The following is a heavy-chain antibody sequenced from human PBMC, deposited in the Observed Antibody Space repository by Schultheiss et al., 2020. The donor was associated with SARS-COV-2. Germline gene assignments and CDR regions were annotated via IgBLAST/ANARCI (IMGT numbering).Heavy chain of an antibody. D-gene: IGHD5-24*01. CDR2: ISGSGGST. V-gene: IGHV3-23*01. J-gene: IGHJ6*02. Sequence: GGSLRLSCAASGFTFSSYAMSWVRQAPGKGLEWVSAISGSGGSTYYADSVKGRFTISRDNSKNTLYLQMNSLRAEDTAVYYCARGWGEMATITGYYYYGMDVWGQGTTVTVSS. CDR3: ARGWGEMATITGYYYYGMDV. CDR1: GFTFSSYA.